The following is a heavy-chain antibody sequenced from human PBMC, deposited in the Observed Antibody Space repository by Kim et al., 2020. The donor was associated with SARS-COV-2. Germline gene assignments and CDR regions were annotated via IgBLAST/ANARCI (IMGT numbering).Heavy chain of an antibody. CDR3: AREGHSSGRAGSFAY. CDR1: GFTFGNTH. CDR2: ISADESNK. J-gene: IGHJ4*01. V-gene: IGHV3-30*03. D-gene: IGHD6-19*01. Sequence: GGSLRLSCAGSGFTFGNTHMHWVRQAPGKGLEWVSLISADESNKDYVDSVKGRFTVSRDNSQNTLFLQIDSLRVEDTAVYYCAREGHSSGRAGSFAYWG.